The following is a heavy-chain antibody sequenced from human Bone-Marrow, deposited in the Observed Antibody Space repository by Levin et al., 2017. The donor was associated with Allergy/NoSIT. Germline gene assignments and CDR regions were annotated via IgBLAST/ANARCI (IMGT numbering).Heavy chain of an antibody. J-gene: IGHJ4*02. D-gene: IGHD3-22*01. CDR1: GFTFSSYG. V-gene: IGHV3-30*18. CDR3: AKIPYYYDSSGYYAFDY. CDR2: ISYDGSNK. Sequence: GGSLRLSCAASGFTFSSYGMHWVRQAPGKGLEWVAVISYDGSNKYYADSVKGRFTISRDNSKNTLYLQMNSLRAEDTAVYYCAKIPYYYDSSGYYAFDYWGQGTLVTVSS.